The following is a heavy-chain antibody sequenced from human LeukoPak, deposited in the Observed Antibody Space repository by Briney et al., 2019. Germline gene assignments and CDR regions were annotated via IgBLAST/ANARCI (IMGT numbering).Heavy chain of an antibody. CDR3: ARDGYYGSGSYDY. J-gene: IGHJ4*02. CDR1: GFTFSSYE. D-gene: IGHD3-10*01. V-gene: IGHV3-48*03. Sequence: GGSLRLSCAASGFTFSSYEMNWVRQAPGKGLEGVSYISSSGSTIYYADSVKGRFTISRDNAKNSLYLQMNSLRAEDTAVYYCARDGYYGSGSYDYWGQGTLVTVSS. CDR2: ISSSGSTI.